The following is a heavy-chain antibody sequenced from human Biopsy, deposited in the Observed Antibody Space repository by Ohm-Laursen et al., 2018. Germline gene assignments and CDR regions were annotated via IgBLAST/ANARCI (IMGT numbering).Heavy chain of an antibody. V-gene: IGHV4-39*01. J-gene: IGHJ2*01. CDR3: ARDYDTSGYYYVS. CDR2: IFYRGST. Sequence: TLSLTCPVSGGSISNNNYYWGWIRQPPGKGLEWIGSIFYRGSTHYKPSLKSRVNISVDTSKNQFSLKLNSVTAADTAVYYCARDYDTSGYYYVSWGRGTLVTVSS. D-gene: IGHD3-22*01. CDR1: GGSISNNNYY.